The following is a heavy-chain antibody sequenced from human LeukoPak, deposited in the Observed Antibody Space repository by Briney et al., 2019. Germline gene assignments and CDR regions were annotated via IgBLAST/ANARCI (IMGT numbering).Heavy chain of an antibody. CDR1: GFPFSSYA. J-gene: IGHJ4*02. CDR2: IGVSGSNT. Sequence: GGSLRLSCAASGFPFSSYAMSWVRQAPGKGLEWVSAIGVSGSNTHYADSVKGRFTISRDNSKNTLYLQMTSLRVEDTAVYYCAPQLVPFAYWGQGTLVTVSS. V-gene: IGHV3-23*01. CDR3: APQLVPFAY. D-gene: IGHD5-24*01.